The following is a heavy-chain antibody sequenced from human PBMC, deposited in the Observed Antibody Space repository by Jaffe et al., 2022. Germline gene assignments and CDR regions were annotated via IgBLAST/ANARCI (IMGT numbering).Heavy chain of an antibody. CDR3: ARHTYCSGGSCYFDY. D-gene: IGHD2-15*01. V-gene: IGHV4-38-2*01. CDR1: GYSISSGYY. CDR2: IYHSGST. J-gene: IGHJ4*02. Sequence: QVQLQESGPGLVKPSETLSLTCAVSGYSISSGYYWGWIRQPPGKGLEWIGSIYHSGSTYYNPSLKSRVTISVDTSKNQFSLKLSSVTAADTAVYYCARHTYCSGGSCYFDYWGQGTLVTVSS.